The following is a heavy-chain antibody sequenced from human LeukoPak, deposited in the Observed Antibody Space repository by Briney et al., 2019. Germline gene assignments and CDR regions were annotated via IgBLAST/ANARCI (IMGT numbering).Heavy chain of an antibody. CDR3: ARGPYYYDSSGSYAFDI. CDR1: GYTFTSYY. Sequence: ASVKVSCKASGYTFTSYYMHWVRQAPGQGLEWMGIINPSGGSTSYAQKFQGRVTMTRNTSISTAYMELSSLRSEDTAVYYCARGPYYYDSSGSYAFDIWGQGTMVTVSS. D-gene: IGHD3-22*01. V-gene: IGHV1-46*01. J-gene: IGHJ3*02. CDR2: INPSGGST.